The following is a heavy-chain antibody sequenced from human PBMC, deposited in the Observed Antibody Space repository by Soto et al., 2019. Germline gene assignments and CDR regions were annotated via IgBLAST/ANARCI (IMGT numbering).Heavy chain of an antibody. V-gene: IGHV4-30-2*01. CDR1: GGSISSGGYS. Sequence: SETLSLTCAVSGGSISSGGYSWSWIRQPPGKGLEWIGYIYHSGSTYYNPSLKSRVTISVDRSKNQFSLKLSSVTAADTAVYYCAQGSGSGYSYWGQGTLVTVSS. D-gene: IGHD3-22*01. J-gene: IGHJ4*02. CDR2: IYHSGST. CDR3: AQGSGSGYSY.